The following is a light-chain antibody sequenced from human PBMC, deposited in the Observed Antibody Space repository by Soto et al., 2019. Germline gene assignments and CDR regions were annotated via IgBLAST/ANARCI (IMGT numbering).Light chain of an antibody. CDR3: QQYGSSPWT. CDR1: QSVSRSY. Sequence: EIVLTQSPGTLSLSPGERATLSCGASQSVSRSYLAWYQQKPGQAPRLLIFGASFMATGIPDRFSGSGSGTDFTLTISRLEPEDFAVYYCQQYGSSPWTFGQGTKVEIK. V-gene: IGKV3-20*01. CDR2: GAS. J-gene: IGKJ1*01.